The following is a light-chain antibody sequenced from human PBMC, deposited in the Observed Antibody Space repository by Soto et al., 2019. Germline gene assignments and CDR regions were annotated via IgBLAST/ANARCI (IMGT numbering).Light chain of an antibody. V-gene: IGKV3-20*01. CDR1: QSVSSNY. CDR3: QQYDTSPRT. J-gene: IGKJ1*01. Sequence: EVMLTQSPGTLSLSPGERATLSCRASQSVSSNYLAWYQQKSCHAPRLLIYGASNRATGIPDRFRGSGFGTDYTLTIRRLEPEDFAVYYCQQYDTSPRTFGQGTKVEFK. CDR2: GAS.